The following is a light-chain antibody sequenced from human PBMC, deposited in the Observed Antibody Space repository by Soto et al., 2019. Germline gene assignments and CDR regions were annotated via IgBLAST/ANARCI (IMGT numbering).Light chain of an antibody. CDR2: SNN. CDR1: TSNFGGNS. V-gene: IGLV1-44*01. Sequence: SVLTQPPSASGTPGQRVIISCSGSTSNFGGNSANWYQQFPGTAPKVLIYSNNQRPSGVPDRFSGSKSGTSASLAISGLQSEDEADYYCAAWDDSLNGWVFGGGTKLTVL. CDR3: AAWDDSLNGWV. J-gene: IGLJ3*02.